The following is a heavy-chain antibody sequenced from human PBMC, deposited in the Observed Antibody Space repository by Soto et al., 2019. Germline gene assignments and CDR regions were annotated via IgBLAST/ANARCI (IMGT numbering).Heavy chain of an antibody. D-gene: IGHD3-3*01. J-gene: IGHJ6*03. V-gene: IGHV1-8*01. Sequence: ASVKVSCKASGYTFTSYDINWGRQATGPGLEWMGWMNPNSGNTGYAQKFQGRVTMTRNTSISTAYMELSSLRSEDTAVYYCARGSVYDFWSGYPQDYYYYYMDVWGKGTTVTVSS. CDR1: GYTFTSYD. CDR3: ARGSVYDFWSGYPQDYYYYYMDV. CDR2: MNPNSGNT.